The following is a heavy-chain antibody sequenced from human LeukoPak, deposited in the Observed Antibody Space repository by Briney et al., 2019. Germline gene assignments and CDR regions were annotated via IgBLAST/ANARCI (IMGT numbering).Heavy chain of an antibody. V-gene: IGHV4-34*01. D-gene: IGHD3-16*02. CDR3: ASLFNVRYYYYYMDV. Sequence: SETLSLTCAVSGGSFSGYYWSWIRQPPGKGLEWIGEINHSGSTNYNPSLKSRVTISVDTSKNQFSLKLSSVTAADTDVYYCASLFNVRYYYYYMDVWGKGTTVTVSS. J-gene: IGHJ6*03. CDR2: INHSGST. CDR1: GGSFSGYY.